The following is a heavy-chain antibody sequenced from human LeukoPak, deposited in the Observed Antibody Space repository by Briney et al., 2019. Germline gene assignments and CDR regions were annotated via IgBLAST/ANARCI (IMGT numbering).Heavy chain of an antibody. Sequence: PSETLSLTCAVYGGSLSGHYWSWIRQSPGKGLELIGDIHHDGRTKYSPSPKSRVTILLDTSKNEVSLRLTPVTAADTALYFCAREPEPQDYGDTVNAYDLWGQGTIVIVSS. D-gene: IGHD4-17*01. CDR3: AREPEPQDYGDTVNAYDL. CDR2: IHHDGRT. V-gene: IGHV4-34*01. J-gene: IGHJ3*01. CDR1: GGSLSGHY.